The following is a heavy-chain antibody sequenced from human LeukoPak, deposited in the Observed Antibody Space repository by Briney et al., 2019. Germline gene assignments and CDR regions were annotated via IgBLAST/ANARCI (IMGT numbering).Heavy chain of an antibody. Sequence: TGGSLRLSCAPSGFTFSSYWMSWVRQAPGKGLEWVANIKQDGSEKYYVGSVKGRFTISRDNAKNSLYLQMNSLRAEDTAVYYCARKAHGLDVWGKGTTVTVSS. J-gene: IGHJ6*04. CDR3: ARKAHGLDV. CDR1: GFTFSSYW. V-gene: IGHV3-7*03. CDR2: IKQDGSEK.